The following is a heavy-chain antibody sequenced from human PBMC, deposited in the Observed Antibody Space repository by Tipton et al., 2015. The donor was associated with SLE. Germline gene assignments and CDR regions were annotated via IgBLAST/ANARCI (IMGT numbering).Heavy chain of an antibody. CDR3: ARDSDYGDYVGYFDY. D-gene: IGHD4-17*01. J-gene: IGHJ4*02. CDR2: IYTSGST. Sequence: TLSLTCTVSGGSISSYYWSWIRQPPGKGLEWIGYIYTSGSTNYNPSLKSRVTISVDTSKNQFSLKLSSLTAADTAVYYCARDSDYGDYVGYFDYWGQGTLVTVSS. V-gene: IGHV4-4*08. CDR1: GGSISSYY.